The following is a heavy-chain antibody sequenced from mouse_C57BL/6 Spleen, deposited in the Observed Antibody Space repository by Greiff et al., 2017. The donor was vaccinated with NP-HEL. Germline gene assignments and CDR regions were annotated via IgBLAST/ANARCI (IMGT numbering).Heavy chain of an antibody. J-gene: IGHJ4*01. CDR3: ARFLLKDYYAMDY. Sequence: EVKLMESGPELVKPGASVKISCKASGYSFTGYYMNWVKQSPEKSLEWIGELNPSTGGTTYNQKFKATATLTVDKSSSTAYMQLKSLTSEDSAVYYCARFLLKDYYAMDYWGQGTSVTVSS. V-gene: IGHV1-42*01. D-gene: IGHD1-3*01. CDR2: LNPSTGGT. CDR1: GYSFTGYY.